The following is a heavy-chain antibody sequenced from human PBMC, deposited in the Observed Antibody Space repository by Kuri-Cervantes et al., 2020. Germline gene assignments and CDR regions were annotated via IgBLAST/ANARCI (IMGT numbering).Heavy chain of an antibody. CDR2: ISWNSGSI. V-gene: IGHV3-9*01. CDR3: AKEGSWSGWPMEYFQH. J-gene: IGHJ1*01. D-gene: IGHD6-19*01. Sequence: SLKISCAASGFTFDDYAMHWVRQAPGKGLEWVSGISWNSGSIGYADSVKGRFTISRDNAKNSLYLQMNSLRAEDTALYYCAKEGSWSGWPMEYFQHWGQGTLVTVSS. CDR1: GFTFDDYA.